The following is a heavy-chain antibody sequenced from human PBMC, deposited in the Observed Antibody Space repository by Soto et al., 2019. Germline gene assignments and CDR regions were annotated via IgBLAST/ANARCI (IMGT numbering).Heavy chain of an antibody. CDR2: ISHDGRIE. V-gene: IGHV3-30-3*01. J-gene: IGHJ5*02. CDR1: GFTFSSFA. Sequence: QVHLVESGGGVVQPGRSLRLSCAASGFTFSSFALHWVRQAPGEGLEWVALISHDGRIENYADSVKGRFIISRDNSKNTVYMQMDSLRLGDTGVYYCARDGLPDDFRSGGYWFDPWGQGTQVTVSS. CDR3: ARDGLPDDFRSGGYWFDP. D-gene: IGHD3-3*01.